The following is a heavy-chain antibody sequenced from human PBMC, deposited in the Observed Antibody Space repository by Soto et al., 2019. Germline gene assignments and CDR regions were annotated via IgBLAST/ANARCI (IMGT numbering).Heavy chain of an antibody. CDR3: VKDREVATNRTFHFDY. CDR1: GFTFSTYA. D-gene: IGHD5-12*01. Sequence: EVQLLESGGGLVQPGGSLRLSCAASGFTFSTYAMNWVRQAPGKGLEWVSVISGRGGDTYYADSVKGRFTISRDNSKNTLYVQMNSLRVEDTAVYYCVKDREVATNRTFHFDYWGQGTLVTVSS. CDR2: ISGRGGDT. V-gene: IGHV3-23*01. J-gene: IGHJ4*02.